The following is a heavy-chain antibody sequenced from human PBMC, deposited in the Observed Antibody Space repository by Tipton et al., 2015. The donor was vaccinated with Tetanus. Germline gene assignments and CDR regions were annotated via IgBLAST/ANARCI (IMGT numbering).Heavy chain of an antibody. CDR3: AVLPKHWLAPRGAP. CDR1: GASISSGGYF. V-gene: IGHV4-31*03. J-gene: IGHJ5*02. CDR2: IYYSGST. Sequence: TLSLTCSVSGASISSGGYFWNWIRHRPGKGLEWIGYIYYSGSTFYNPSLNRRATISVDSSATHLSLNITSLTAADTAVYYCAVLPKHWLAPRGAPWGQGILVTVSS. D-gene: IGHD6-19*01.